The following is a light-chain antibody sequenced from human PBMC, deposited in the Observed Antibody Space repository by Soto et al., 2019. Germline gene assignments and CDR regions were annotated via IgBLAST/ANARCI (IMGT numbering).Light chain of an antibody. CDR2: GAS. Sequence: EIVMTQSPATLSVSPGERATLSCRASQSVRSDLAWYQQKPGQTPRLLIYGASTRATGIPVRFSGSGSGTEFTLTINSLQSEDFGTYYCQQYNNWPSYTFGQGTKLEIK. CDR1: QSVRSD. J-gene: IGKJ2*01. V-gene: IGKV3-15*01. CDR3: QQYNNWPSYT.